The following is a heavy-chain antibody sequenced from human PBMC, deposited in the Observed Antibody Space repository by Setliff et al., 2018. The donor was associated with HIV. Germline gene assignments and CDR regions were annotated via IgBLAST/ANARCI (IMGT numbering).Heavy chain of an antibody. CDR1: SESFSGYR. D-gene: IGHD3-22*01. V-gene: IGHV4-34*01. CDR2: INHRGST. Sequence: SETLSLTCAVYSESFSGYRWTWIRQPPGKGLEWIGEINHRGSTTYNPSLRSRVTISVDTSKNQFSLKLNSVTAADTAVYYCARGDYYDSTGYEGLDSWGRGTLVTVSS. J-gene: IGHJ4*02. CDR3: ARGDYYDSTGYEGLDS.